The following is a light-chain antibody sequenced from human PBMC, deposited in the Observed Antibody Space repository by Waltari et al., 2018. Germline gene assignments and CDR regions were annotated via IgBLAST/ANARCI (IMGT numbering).Light chain of an antibody. V-gene: IGLV2-14*03. CDR2: DVS. J-gene: IGLJ2*01. Sequence: QSALTQPASLSGSPGQSITISCTGISSDVGVYSFVSWYQQHPGKAPELVIYDVSNRPAGVSNRFSGSNSGDPASLTISGLQAEDEADYFCSSYTSSSVVFGGGTKLTVL. CDR1: SSDVGVYSF. CDR3: SSYTSSSVV.